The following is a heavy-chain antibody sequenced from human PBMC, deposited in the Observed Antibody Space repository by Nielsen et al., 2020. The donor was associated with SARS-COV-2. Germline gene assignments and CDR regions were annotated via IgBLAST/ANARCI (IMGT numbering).Heavy chain of an antibody. CDR3: ARDQIPYYYDSSGSYYYYYYGMDV. D-gene: IGHD3-22*01. CDR2: IYSGGST. V-gene: IGHV3-53*01. J-gene: IGHJ6*02. Sequence: WIRQPPGKGLEWVSVIYSGGSTYYADSVKGRFTISRDNAKNSLYLQMNSLRAEDTAMYYCARDQIPYYYDSSGSYYYYYYGMDVWGQGTTVTVSS.